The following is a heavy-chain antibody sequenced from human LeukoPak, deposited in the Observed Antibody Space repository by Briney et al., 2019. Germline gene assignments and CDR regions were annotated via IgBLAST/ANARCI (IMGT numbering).Heavy chain of an antibody. V-gene: IGHV3-74*01. CDR3: ARGYDFSDY. Sequence: GGSLRLSCAASGFTFRSYWVHWVRQAPGKGLVWVSRVNGDGSSTNYADSVKGRFTISRDNAKNTLYLQMNSLRAEDTAVYYCARGYDFSDYWGQGTLVTVSS. D-gene: IGHD3-3*01. CDR1: GFTFRSYW. CDR2: VNGDGSST. J-gene: IGHJ4*02.